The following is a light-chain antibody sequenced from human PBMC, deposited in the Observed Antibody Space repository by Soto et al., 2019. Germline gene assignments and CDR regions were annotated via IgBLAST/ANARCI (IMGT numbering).Light chain of an antibody. J-gene: IGLJ1*01. CDR2: DVS. CDR1: SSDIGAYDY. Sequence: QSALTQPASVSGSPGQSITIYCTGSSSDIGAYDYVSWYQQHSGRAPQLLIYDVSSRPSGVSSRFSGSKSGNTASLTISGLQADDASDYYCSSYSRSSARVYVFGTGTKVTVL. CDR3: SSYSRSSARVYV. V-gene: IGLV2-14*01.